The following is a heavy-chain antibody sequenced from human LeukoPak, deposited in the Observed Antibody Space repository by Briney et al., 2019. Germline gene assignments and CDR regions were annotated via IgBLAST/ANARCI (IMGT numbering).Heavy chain of an antibody. Sequence: SETLSLTCAVYVGSYSGYYWSWIRQPPGKGLEGIGEINHSGSTNYNPSPKRQGTISVDTSKNQFSLKLSSVTAADTAVYYCARGDWEGKGFDYWGQGTLVTVSS. CDR3: ARGDWEGKGFDY. V-gene: IGHV4-34*01. CDR2: INHSGST. J-gene: IGHJ4*02. D-gene: IGHD1-26*01. CDR1: VGSYSGYY.